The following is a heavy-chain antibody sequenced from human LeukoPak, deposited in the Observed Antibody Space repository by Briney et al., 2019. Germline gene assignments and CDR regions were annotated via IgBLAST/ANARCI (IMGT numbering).Heavy chain of an antibody. CDR1: GFVVTPYS. CDR3: ARAGRHYYYGSGSYVDY. J-gene: IGHJ4*02. V-gene: IGHV3-21*01. D-gene: IGHD3-10*01. Sequence: GGSLRLSCAASGFVVTPYSMIWVRQPPGKGLEWVSSISSDGNYKYYADSVKGRFTISRDNAKNSLYLQMNSLRAEDTAVYYCARAGRHYYYGSGSYVDYWGQGTLVTVSS. CDR2: ISSDGNYK.